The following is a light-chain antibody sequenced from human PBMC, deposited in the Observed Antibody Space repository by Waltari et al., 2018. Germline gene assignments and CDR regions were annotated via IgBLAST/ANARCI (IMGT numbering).Light chain of an antibody. Sequence: QAGLPQPPSVSQGLRQTATLTCTGNNNNVGYEGATWLQQHQGHPPKLLFYRNNNRPSGISERFSASRSGSTASLTITGIQTEDEADYYCSAWDRSLSAWVFGGGTKLTVL. CDR2: RNN. J-gene: IGLJ3*02. V-gene: IGLV10-54*04. CDR3: SAWDRSLSAWV. CDR1: NNNVGYEG.